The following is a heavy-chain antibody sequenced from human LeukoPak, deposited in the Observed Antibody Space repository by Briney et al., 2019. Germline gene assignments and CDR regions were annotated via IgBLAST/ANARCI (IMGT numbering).Heavy chain of an antibody. D-gene: IGHD3-22*01. CDR1: GYTFTSYD. V-gene: IGHV1-2*02. CDR2: INPNSGGT. Sequence: GASVKVSCKASGYTFTSYDINWVRQATGQGLEWMGWINPNSGGTNYAQKFQGRVTMTRDTSISTAYMELSRLRSDDTAVYYCAREVVDSSGYYSDYWGQGTLVTVSS. J-gene: IGHJ4*02. CDR3: AREVVDSSGYYSDY.